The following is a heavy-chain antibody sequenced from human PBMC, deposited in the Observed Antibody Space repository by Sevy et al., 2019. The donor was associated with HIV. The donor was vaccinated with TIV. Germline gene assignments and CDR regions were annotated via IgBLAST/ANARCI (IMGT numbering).Heavy chain of an antibody. CDR2: IKQDGSKN. D-gene: IGHD2-15*01. CDR1: GFTFSGYW. J-gene: IGHJ4*02. Sequence: GGSLRLSCAASGFTFSGYWMSWVRQAPGKGLQWVANIKQDGSKNEFVDSVKGRFTISRDNPKNSVYLQMNSLRAEDTAVYYCAREGAGGFDYWGQGTLVSVSS. CDR3: AREGAGGFDY. V-gene: IGHV3-7*01.